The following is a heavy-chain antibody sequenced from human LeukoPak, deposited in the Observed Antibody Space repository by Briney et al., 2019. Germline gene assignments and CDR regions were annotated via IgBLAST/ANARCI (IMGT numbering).Heavy chain of an antibody. D-gene: IGHD5-18*01. CDR3: ARDSHDGYTYGHYYYYMDV. CDR2: IHSGGTT. Sequence: SETLSLTCTVSGGSLTPYYWTWIRQSAGKGMEYIGRIHSGGTTNYNPSLRSRITMSVDTSKNQFSLRLTSVTAADTAIYYCARDSHDGYTYGHYYYYMDVWGKGTTITVSS. CDR1: GGSLTPYY. V-gene: IGHV4-4*07. J-gene: IGHJ6*03.